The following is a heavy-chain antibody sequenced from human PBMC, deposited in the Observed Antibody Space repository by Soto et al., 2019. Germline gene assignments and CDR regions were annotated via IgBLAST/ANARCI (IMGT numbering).Heavy chain of an antibody. J-gene: IGHJ4*02. CDR2: ISYDGSNK. V-gene: IGHV3-30*18. D-gene: IGHD3-3*01. CDR1: GCTFSSYG. Sequence: QVQLVESGGGVVQPGRSLRLSCAASGCTFSSYGMHWVRQAPGKGLEWVAVISYDGSNKYYADSVKGRFTISRDNSKNTLYLQMNSLRAEDTAVYYCAKDKEMYYDFWSGYYDFDYWGQGTLVTVSS. CDR3: AKDKEMYYDFWSGYYDFDY.